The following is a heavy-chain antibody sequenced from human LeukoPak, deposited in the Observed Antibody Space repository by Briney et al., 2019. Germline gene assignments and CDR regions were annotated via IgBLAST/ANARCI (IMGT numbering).Heavy chain of an antibody. CDR1: GYTFTAYY. Sequence: ASVKVSCKATGYTFTAYYMHWVRQAPGQGLEWMGLINPSGSDTAYAQKFQGRLTMTRDMSTSTDYMELSSLRFDDTAVYYCARDNSVGDTAWWFDPWGQGTLVTVSS. D-gene: IGHD1-26*01. J-gene: IGHJ5*02. CDR2: INPSGSDT. V-gene: IGHV1-46*01. CDR3: ARDNSVGDTAWWFDP.